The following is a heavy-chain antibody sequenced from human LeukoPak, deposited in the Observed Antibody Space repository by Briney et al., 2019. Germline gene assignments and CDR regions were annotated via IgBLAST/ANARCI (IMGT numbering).Heavy chain of an antibody. V-gene: IGHV1-46*01. Sequence: GASVKVSCNASGYTFTSYGISWVRQAPGQGLEWMGIINPSGGSTSYAQKFQGRVTMTRDMSTRTVYMELSSLRSEDTAVYYCARGDWGFDYWGQGTLVTVSS. CDR2: INPSGGST. D-gene: IGHD7-27*01. J-gene: IGHJ4*02. CDR1: GYTFTSYG. CDR3: ARGDWGFDY.